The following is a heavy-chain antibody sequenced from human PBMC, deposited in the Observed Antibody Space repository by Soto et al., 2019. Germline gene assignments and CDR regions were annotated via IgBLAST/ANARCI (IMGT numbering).Heavy chain of an antibody. Sequence: GASVKVSFKASGYTFTGYYMHWVRQAPGQGLEWMGWINPNSGGTNYAQKFQGWVTMTRDTSVSTAYMELSRLRSDDTAVYYCARGAGDDFWSGSSNWFDPWGQGTLVTVSS. D-gene: IGHD3-3*01. CDR3: ARGAGDDFWSGSSNWFDP. J-gene: IGHJ5*02. CDR2: INPNSGGT. V-gene: IGHV1-2*04. CDR1: GYTFTGYY.